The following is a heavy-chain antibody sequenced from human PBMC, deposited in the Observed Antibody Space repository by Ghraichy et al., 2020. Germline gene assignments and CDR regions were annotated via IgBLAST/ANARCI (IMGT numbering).Heavy chain of an antibody. V-gene: IGHV3-30*18. CDR2: ISYDGSNK. CDR3: AKDRGLYSGYSSTNSYYGMDV. CDR1: GFTFSSYG. Sequence: SLRLSCAASGFTFSSYGMHWVRQAPGKGLEWVAVISYDGSNKYYADSVKGRFTISRDNSKNTLYLQMNSLRAEDTAVYYCAKDRGLYSGYSSTNSYYGMDVWGQGTTVTVSS. J-gene: IGHJ6*02. D-gene: IGHD6-13*01.